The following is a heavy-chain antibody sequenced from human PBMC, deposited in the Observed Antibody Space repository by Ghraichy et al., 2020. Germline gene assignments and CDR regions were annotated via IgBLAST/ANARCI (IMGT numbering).Heavy chain of an antibody. CDR1: GFTFSNYW. Sequence: ESQNISCAVSGFTFSNYWIHWVRQAPGKGLVWVSRINSGGSSTTYADSVKGRFTISRDNAKNTLYLQMNSLRAEDTAVYYCAREYCSGGRCFFGTGGSHFDYWGQGTLVTVSS. V-gene: IGHV3-74*01. CDR3: AREYCSGGRCFFGTGGSHFDY. D-gene: IGHD2-15*01. J-gene: IGHJ4*02. CDR2: INSGGSST.